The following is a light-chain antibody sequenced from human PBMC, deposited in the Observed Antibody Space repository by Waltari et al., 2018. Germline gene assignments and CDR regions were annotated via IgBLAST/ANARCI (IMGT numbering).Light chain of an antibody. CDR3: QQYYNFPRA. J-gene: IGKJ4*01. CDR1: QSVLYSPNNKNY. V-gene: IGKV4-1*01. CDR2: WAS. Sequence: DIVMTQSPDSLAVSLGERATLNCKSSQSVLYSPNNKNYLAWFQQKPGQPPKLLISWASTRESGVPDRFTGSGSGTDFTLTISNLQAEDVAVYYCQQYYNFPRAFGGGTKVEIK.